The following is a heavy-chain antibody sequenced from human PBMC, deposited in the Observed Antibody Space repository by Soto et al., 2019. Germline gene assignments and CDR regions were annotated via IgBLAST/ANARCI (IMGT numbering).Heavy chain of an antibody. CDR2: VYYRGRS. V-gene: IGHV4-39*01. J-gene: IGHJ4*02. D-gene: IGHD2-8*01. CDR3: VSQRTSVLTQAYFDY. Sequence: SQTLSLTCTVSGGSVSNSNYYWVWIRQSPGKGLEWIGSVYYRGRSYSKSSVKSRVTISVDTSKNQFSLNLNSVTASDTVVYFCVSQRTSVLTQAYFDYWGPGALVTVSS. CDR1: GGSVSNSNYY.